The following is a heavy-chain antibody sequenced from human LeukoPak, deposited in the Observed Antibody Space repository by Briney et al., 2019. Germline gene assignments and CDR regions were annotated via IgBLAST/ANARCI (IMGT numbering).Heavy chain of an antibody. CDR1: GFTFSSYW. D-gene: IGHD3-22*01. CDR3: ARDLYRIVVVPHYFDY. V-gene: IGHV3-7*01. Sequence: SWGSLRLSCAASGFTFSSYWMSWVRQAPGKGLEWVANIKQDGSEKYYVDSVKGRFTISRDNAKNSLYLQMNSLRAEDTAVYYCARDLYRIVVVPHYFDYWGQGTLVTVSS. CDR2: IKQDGSEK. J-gene: IGHJ4*02.